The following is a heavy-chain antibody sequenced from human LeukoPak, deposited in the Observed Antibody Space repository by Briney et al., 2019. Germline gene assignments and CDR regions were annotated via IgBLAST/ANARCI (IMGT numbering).Heavy chain of an antibody. CDR3: AARPYCTTATCPKTNWFDP. V-gene: IGHV3-30*02. CDR2: IRYDGSNE. D-gene: IGHD2-8*01. Sequence: PGGSLRLSCAASGFTFSNFGMHWVRQAPGKGLEWVAFIRYDGSNEYYADSVKGRFTISRDNSKNTLYLQMSSLRADDTAVYYCAARPYCTTATCPKTNWFDPWGQGTLVTVSS. CDR1: GFTFSNFG. J-gene: IGHJ5*02.